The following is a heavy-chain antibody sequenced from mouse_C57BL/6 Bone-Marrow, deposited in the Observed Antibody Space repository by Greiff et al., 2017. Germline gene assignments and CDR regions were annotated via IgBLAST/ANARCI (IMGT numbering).Heavy chain of an antibody. V-gene: IGHV1-55*01. Sequence: VKLQQPGAELVKPGASVKMSCKASGYTFTSYWITWVKQRPGQGLEWIGDIYPGSGSTNYNEKFKSKATLTVDTSSSTAYMQLSSLTSEDSAVYYGARSEGYGYDEGPFAYWGQGTLVTVSA. CDR1: GYTFTSYW. D-gene: IGHD2-2*01. J-gene: IGHJ3*01. CDR2: IYPGSGST. CDR3: ARSEGYGYDEGPFAY.